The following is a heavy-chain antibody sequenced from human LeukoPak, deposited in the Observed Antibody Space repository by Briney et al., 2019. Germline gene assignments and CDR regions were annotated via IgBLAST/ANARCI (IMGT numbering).Heavy chain of an antibody. CDR3: ARDAPGVPADTFHDAFDI. V-gene: IGHV1-18*01. Sequence: ASVKVSCKASGGTFSSYAISWVRQAPGQGLEWMGWISAYNGNTNYAQKLQGRVTMTTDTSTSTAYMELRSLRSDDTDVYYCARDAPGVPADTFHDAFDIWGQGTMVTVSS. J-gene: IGHJ3*02. CDR1: GGTFSSYA. D-gene: IGHD2-2*01. CDR2: ISAYNGNT.